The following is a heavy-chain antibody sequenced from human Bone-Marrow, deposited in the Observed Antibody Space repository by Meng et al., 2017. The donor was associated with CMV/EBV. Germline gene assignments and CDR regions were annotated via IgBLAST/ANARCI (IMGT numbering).Heavy chain of an antibody. CDR2: ISSSSSYI. J-gene: IGHJ6*02. D-gene: IGHD1-14*01. CDR1: GFTFSSYS. V-gene: IGHV3-21*01. Sequence: GESLKISCAASGFTFSSYSMNWVRQAPGKGLEWASSISSSSSYIYYADSVKGRFTISRDNAKNSLYLQMNSLRAEDTAVYYCARRVQGISHGIYYYYYGMDVWGQGTTVTVSS. CDR3: ARRVQGISHGIYYYYYGMDV.